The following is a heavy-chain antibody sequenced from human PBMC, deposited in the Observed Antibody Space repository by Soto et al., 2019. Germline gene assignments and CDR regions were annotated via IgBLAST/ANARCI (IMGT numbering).Heavy chain of an antibody. CDR3: ANGSGSYCLISG. CDR1: GYTFTSYA. V-gene: IGHV1-3*04. Sequence: QVQLVQSGAEVKKPGASVKVSCKASGYTFTSYAIHWVRQAPGQRLEWMGWINTGNGNTKYSQKFQGRVTITRDTAASKAYMELSSLRSEDTAVYHCANGSGSYCLISGWGQGTLVTVSS. J-gene: IGHJ4*02. D-gene: IGHD3-10*01. CDR2: INTGNGNT.